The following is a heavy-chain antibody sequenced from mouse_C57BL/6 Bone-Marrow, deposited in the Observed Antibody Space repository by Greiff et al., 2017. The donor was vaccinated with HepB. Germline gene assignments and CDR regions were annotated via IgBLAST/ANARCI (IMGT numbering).Heavy chain of an antibody. CDR3: ARAGNWAY. Sequence: EVKLMESGPGLVKPSQSLSLTCSVSGYSITSGYYWNLIRQYPGNKLEWMGYISYDGSNNYNPTLKNRISITRDTSKNQFFLKLNSVTTEDTATYYCARAGNWAYWGQGTLVTVSA. CDR1: GYSITSGYY. CDR2: ISYDGSN. J-gene: IGHJ3*01. D-gene: IGHD2-1*01. V-gene: IGHV3-6*01.